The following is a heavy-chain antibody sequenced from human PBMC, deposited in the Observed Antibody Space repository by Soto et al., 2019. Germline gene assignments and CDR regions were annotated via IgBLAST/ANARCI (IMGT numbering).Heavy chain of an antibody. J-gene: IGHJ5*02. D-gene: IGHD1-1*01. CDR2: INPNSGGT. Sequence: GASVKVSCKASGYTFTGYYRHWVRQAPGQGLEWMGWINPNSGGTNYAQKFQGWVTMTRDTSISTAYMELSRLRSDDTAVYYCARLDDGWWFDPWGQGTLVTVSS. V-gene: IGHV1-2*04. CDR1: GYTFTGYY. CDR3: ARLDDGWWFDP.